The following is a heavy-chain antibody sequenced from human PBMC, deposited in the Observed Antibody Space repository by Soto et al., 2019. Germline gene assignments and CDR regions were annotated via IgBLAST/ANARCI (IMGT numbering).Heavy chain of an antibody. D-gene: IGHD2-15*01. CDR2: ISGSGGST. Sequence: GGSLRLSCAASGFTFSSYAMSWVRQAPGKGLEWVSAISGSGGSTYYADSVKGRFTISRDNSKNTLYLQMNSLRAEDTAVYYCAKALDIVVVVAANSWFDPWGQGTLVTVSS. CDR1: GFTFSSYA. CDR3: AKALDIVVVVAANSWFDP. J-gene: IGHJ5*02. V-gene: IGHV3-23*01.